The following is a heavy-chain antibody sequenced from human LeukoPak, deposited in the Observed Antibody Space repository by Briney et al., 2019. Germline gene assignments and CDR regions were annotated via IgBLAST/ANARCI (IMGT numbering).Heavy chain of an antibody. D-gene: IGHD1-1*01. CDR2: IYWNDDK. V-gene: IGHV2-5*01. J-gene: IGHJ3*02. CDR3: AHIEDWNDLGAFDI. Sequence: ESGPTLVKPTQTLTLTCTFSGFSLSTSGVGVGWIRQPPGKALEWLALIYWNDDKRYSPSLKSRLTITKDTSKNQVVLTMTNMDPVDRATYYCAHIEDWNDLGAFDIWGQGTMVTVSS. CDR1: GFSLSTSGVG.